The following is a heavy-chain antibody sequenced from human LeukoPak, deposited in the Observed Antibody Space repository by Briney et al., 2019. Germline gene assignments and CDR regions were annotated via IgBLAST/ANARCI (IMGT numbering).Heavy chain of an antibody. CDR3: ARESERITMVRGTFDI. D-gene: IGHD3-10*01. CDR2: IYYSGST. Sequence: KPSETLSLTCTVSGGSISSSSYYWGWIRQPPGKGLEWIGSIYYSGSTYYNPSLKSRVTISVDTSKNQFSLKLSSVTAADTAVYYCARESERITMVRGTFDIWGQGTMVTVSS. CDR1: GGSISSSSYY. V-gene: IGHV4-39*07. J-gene: IGHJ3*02.